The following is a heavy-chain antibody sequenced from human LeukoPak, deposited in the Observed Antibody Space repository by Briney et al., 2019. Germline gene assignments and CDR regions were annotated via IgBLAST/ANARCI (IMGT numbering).Heavy chain of an antibody. V-gene: IGHV4-30-2*03. Sequence: KPSQTLSLTCAVSGGSISSGGYSWSWIRQPPGKGLEWIGCIYHSGSTYYNPSLKSRVTISVDTSKNQFSLKLSSVTAADAAVYYCARHGTGYYDDSDSYAYWGQGTLVTVS. CDR2: IYHSGST. J-gene: IGHJ4*02. CDR3: ARHGTGYYDDSDSYAY. CDR1: GGSISSGGYS. D-gene: IGHD3-22*01.